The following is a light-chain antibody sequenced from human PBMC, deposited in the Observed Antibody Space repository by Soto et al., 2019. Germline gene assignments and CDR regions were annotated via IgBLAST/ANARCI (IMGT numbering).Light chain of an antibody. CDR2: DVT. J-gene: IGLJ1*01. CDR3: SSYTSSNTYV. V-gene: IGLV2-14*03. CDR1: SSDVGGYIY. Sequence: QSALTQPASVSGSPGQWTTISCTGTSSDVGGYIYVSWYQHHPGKAPKLMIYDVTNRPSGVPNRFSGSKSGNTASLTISGLQTEDEADYYCSSYTSSNTYVFGTGTKLTVL.